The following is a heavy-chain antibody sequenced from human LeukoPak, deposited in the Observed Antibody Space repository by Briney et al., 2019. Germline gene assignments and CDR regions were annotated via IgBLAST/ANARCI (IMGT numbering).Heavy chain of an antibody. V-gene: IGHV4-4*02. Sequence: SGTLSLTCAVSGGSISSNNWWGWVRQPPGKGLEWIGEIYHSGSTNYNPSLKSRVTISVDTSKNQFSLKLSSVTAADTAVYYCARGAWDSSSWYRSGHNWFDPWGQGTLVTVSS. CDR1: GGSISSNNW. CDR2: IYHSGST. J-gene: IGHJ5*02. CDR3: ARGAWDSSSWYRSGHNWFDP. D-gene: IGHD6-13*01.